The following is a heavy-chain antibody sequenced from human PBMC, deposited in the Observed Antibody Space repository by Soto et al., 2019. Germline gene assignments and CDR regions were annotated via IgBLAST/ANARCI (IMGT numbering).Heavy chain of an antibody. CDR2: IHNSGTS. CDR3: VREERIAAPQLDY. Sequence: SETLSLTCSVSGDSISNLDYFWAWIRQPPGQALEWIGYIHNSGTSFYNPSLRGRVTVTLDTSRSQFSLTLASVTAADTAVYYCVREERIAAPQLDYWGQGIPVKVSS. D-gene: IGHD6-6*01. J-gene: IGHJ4*02. CDR1: GDSISNLDYF. V-gene: IGHV4-30-4*01.